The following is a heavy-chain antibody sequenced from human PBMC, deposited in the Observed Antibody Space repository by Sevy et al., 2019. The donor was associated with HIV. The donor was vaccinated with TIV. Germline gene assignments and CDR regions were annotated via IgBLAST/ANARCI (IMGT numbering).Heavy chain of an antibody. CDR1: GFTFSDHY. Sequence: GGSLRLSCAASGFTFSDHYMDWVRQAPGKGLEWVGRTRNKVNSYTTEYAASVKGRFTISRDDSENSLYLQMDSLKTEDTAVYYGGTSKYPPDFYNYYMDVWGKGTTVTVSS. V-gene: IGHV3-72*01. J-gene: IGHJ6*03. CDR3: GTSKYPPDFYNYYMDV. CDR2: TRNKVNSYTT. D-gene: IGHD2-2*01.